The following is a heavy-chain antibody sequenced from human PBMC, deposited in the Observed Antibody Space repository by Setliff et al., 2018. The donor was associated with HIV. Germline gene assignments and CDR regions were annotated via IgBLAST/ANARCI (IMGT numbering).Heavy chain of an antibody. Sequence: GASVKVSCKPSGYSFTNHYMHWVRQAPGQRLEWMGVINPTGGSTRNTQKFQGRGAMTRDTSTSTVYMELSSLRSEDTAVYYCASAGAWQRNALDIWGQGTMVTVSS. J-gene: IGHJ3*02. D-gene: IGHD5-12*01. CDR3: ASAGAWQRNALDI. V-gene: IGHV1-46*01. CDR2: INPTGGST. CDR1: GYSFTNHY.